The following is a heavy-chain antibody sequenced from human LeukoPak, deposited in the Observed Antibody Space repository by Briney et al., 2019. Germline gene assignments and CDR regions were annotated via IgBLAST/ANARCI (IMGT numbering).Heavy chain of an antibody. CDR1: GFTFSTSA. V-gene: IGHV3-23*01. CDR3: AKSRDGYYAYFDY. J-gene: IGHJ4*02. CDR2: ISGSGGSI. D-gene: IGHD5-24*01. Sequence: PGGSLRLSCAASGFTFSTSAMSWVRQAPGKGLEWVLTISGSGGSIYYADSVKGRFTISRDNSKNTMYLQMNSLRAEDTAIYYCAKSRDGYYAYFDYWGQGALVAVSS.